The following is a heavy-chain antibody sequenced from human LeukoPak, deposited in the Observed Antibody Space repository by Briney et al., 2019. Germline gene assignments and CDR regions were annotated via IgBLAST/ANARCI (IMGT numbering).Heavy chain of an antibody. Sequence: GGSLRLSCAASGFTFSSYAMHWVRQAPGKGLEWVAVISYDGSNKYYADSVKGRFTISRDNSKNTLYLQMNSLRAEDTAVYYCAKVTPKTYYDFWSVDYWGQGTLVTVSS. CDR2: ISYDGSNK. J-gene: IGHJ4*02. D-gene: IGHD3-3*01. CDR1: GFTFSSYA. CDR3: AKVTPKTYYDFWSVDY. V-gene: IGHV3-30*04.